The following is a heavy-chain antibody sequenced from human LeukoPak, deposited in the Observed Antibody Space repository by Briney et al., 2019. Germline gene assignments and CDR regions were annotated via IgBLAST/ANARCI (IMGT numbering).Heavy chain of an antibody. V-gene: IGHV1-18*01. J-gene: IGHJ6*03. CDR2: ISAYNGNT. Sequence: AAAKVSCKASGYTFTSYGICWGRQAPGQGLEWMGWISAYNGNTNYAQKLQGRVTMTTDTSTSTAYMELSSLRSEDTAVYYCPRSLGSLETRKYYYMDGWGKGTTVTVSS. D-gene: IGHD4-11*01. CDR1: GYTFTSYG. CDR3: PRSLGSLETRKYYYMDG.